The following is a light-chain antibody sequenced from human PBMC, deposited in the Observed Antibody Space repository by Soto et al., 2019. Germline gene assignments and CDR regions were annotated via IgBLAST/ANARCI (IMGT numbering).Light chain of an antibody. CDR3: QQYDSSSPT. V-gene: IGKV1-5*01. CDR2: DAS. J-gene: IGKJ2*01. CDR1: QNISVW. Sequence: DIQMTQSPSTLSASVGDGVTITCRASQNISVWLAWYQHRPGKAPKFLIYDASSLETGVPSRVSGSGSGTEFTLTIRSLQPDDFATYYCQQYDSSSPTFGQGTKLEIK.